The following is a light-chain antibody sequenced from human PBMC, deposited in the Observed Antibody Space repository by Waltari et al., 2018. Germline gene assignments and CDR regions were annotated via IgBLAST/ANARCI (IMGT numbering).Light chain of an antibody. Sequence: QSALTQPASVSGSPGQSITISCTGTSTDVGGYNYVSWYQQHPGKVPKLIIYEVSNRPSGVSNRFSGSKSGNTASLTISGLQAEDEADYYCSSCARSSTPVVFGGGTKLTVL. J-gene: IGLJ3*02. CDR1: STDVGGYNY. CDR2: EVS. CDR3: SSCARSSTPVV. V-gene: IGLV2-14*01.